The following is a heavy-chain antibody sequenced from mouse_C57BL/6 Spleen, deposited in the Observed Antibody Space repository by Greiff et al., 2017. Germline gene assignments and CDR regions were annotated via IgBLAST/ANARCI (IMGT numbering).Heavy chain of an antibody. CDR1: GFTFSDYG. Sequence: EVQVVASGGGLVKPGGSLKLSCAASGFTFSDYGMHWVRQAPEKGLEWVAYISSGSSTIYYADTVKGRFTISRDNAKNTLFLQMTSLRSEDTAMYYCATLWGDAMDYWGQGTSVTVSS. V-gene: IGHV5-17*01. CDR2: ISSGSSTI. D-gene: IGHD1-1*01. CDR3: ATLWGDAMDY. J-gene: IGHJ4*01.